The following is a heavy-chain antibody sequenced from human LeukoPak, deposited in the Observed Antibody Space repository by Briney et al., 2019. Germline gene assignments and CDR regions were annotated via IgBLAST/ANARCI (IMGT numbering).Heavy chain of an antibody. Sequence: PGGSLRPSCVVSGLTFSNYCMTWVRQAPGKGLEWVANIKKDGSEKFYVDSVKGRFTISRDNAKSSLYLQMDSLRGEDTAVYYCTGGGASTSYYWFYWGQGTLVTVSS. J-gene: IGHJ4*02. CDR2: IKKDGSEK. V-gene: IGHV3-7*03. D-gene: IGHD2-8*01. CDR1: GLTFSNYC. CDR3: TGGGASTSYYWFY.